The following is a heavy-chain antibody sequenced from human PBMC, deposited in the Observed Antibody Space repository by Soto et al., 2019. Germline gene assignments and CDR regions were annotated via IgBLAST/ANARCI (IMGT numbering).Heavy chain of an antibody. D-gene: IGHD3-22*01. J-gene: IGHJ4*02. CDR1: GGSISSGGYY. Sequence: QVQLQESGPGLVKPSQTLSLTCTVSGGSISSGGYYWSWIRQHPGKGLEWIGYIYYSGSTYYNPSLKSRVTLSVDTSKNQFSLKLSSVTAADTAVYYCARVPADYYDSSGYYLTGFDYWGQGTLVTVSS. V-gene: IGHV4-31*03. CDR3: ARVPADYYDSSGYYLTGFDY. CDR2: IYYSGST.